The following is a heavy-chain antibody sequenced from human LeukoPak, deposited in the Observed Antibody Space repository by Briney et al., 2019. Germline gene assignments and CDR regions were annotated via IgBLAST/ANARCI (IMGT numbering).Heavy chain of an antibody. J-gene: IGHJ6*04. CDR1: GFTVSNNY. Sequence: QAGGSLRLSCAASGFTVSNNYMNWVRQAPGKGLEWVSIIYSGGSTDYADSVKGRFTISRDNAKNSLYLQMNSLRAEDTAVYYCAELGITMIGGVWGKGTTVTISS. V-gene: IGHV3-53*01. CDR3: AELGITMIGGV. CDR2: IYSGGST. D-gene: IGHD3-10*02.